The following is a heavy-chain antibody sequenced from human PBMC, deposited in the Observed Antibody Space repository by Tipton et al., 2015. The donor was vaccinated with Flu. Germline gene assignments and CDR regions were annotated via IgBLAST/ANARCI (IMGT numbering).Heavy chain of an antibody. CDR1: GYSITSGFF. D-gene: IGHD4-11*01. CDR3: ARRDYSNYVSEPQNWFDP. V-gene: IGHV4-38-2*01. Sequence: LRLSCAVSGYSITSGFFWGWIRLPPGKGLEWIATISHTGNTFYYPSLKSRATISIDTSKNQFSLKLSSVTAADTAVYYCARRDYSNYVSEPQNWFDPWGQGALVTVSS. CDR2: ISHTGNT. J-gene: IGHJ5*02.